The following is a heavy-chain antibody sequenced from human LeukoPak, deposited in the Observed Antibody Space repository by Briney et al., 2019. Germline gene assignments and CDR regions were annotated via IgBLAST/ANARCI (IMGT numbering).Heavy chain of an antibody. D-gene: IGHD2-2*01. V-gene: IGHV4-30-2*01. CDR2: IYHSGST. Sequence: SETLSLTCTVSGGSISSGGYSWSWIRQPPGKGLEWIGYIYHSGSTYYNPSLKSRVTISVDRSKNQFSLKLSSVTAADTAVYYCAREVVESAFDIWGQGTMVTVSS. CDR3: AREVVESAFDI. J-gene: IGHJ3*02. CDR1: GGSISSGGYS.